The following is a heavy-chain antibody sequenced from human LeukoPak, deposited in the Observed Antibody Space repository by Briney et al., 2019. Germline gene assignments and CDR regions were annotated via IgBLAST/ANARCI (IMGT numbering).Heavy chain of an antibody. J-gene: IGHJ3*02. CDR2: INPNSGGT. Sequence: ASVKVSCKASGYTFTGYYMHWVRQAPGQGLEWMGWINPNSGGTNYAQKFQGRVTMTRDTSISTAYMELSRLRSDDTAVYYCARPNRRCSGGSCYPWAFDIWGQGTMVTVSS. D-gene: IGHD2-15*01. V-gene: IGHV1-2*02. CDR1: GYTFTGYY. CDR3: ARPNRRCSGGSCYPWAFDI.